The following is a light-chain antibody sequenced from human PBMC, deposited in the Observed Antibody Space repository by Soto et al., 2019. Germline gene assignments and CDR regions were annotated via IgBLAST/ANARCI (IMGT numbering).Light chain of an antibody. CDR1: QGISNH. CDR3: QQYDNLPLT. J-gene: IGKJ4*01. CDR2: DAS. V-gene: IGKV1-33*01. Sequence: DIQMTQSTSSLSTSVGDRVTITCQASQGISNHLSWYQQKPGKAPKLLIYDASNLETGVPSRFTGSGSGTDFTFTISSLQPEDIATYYCQQYDNLPLTFGGGTKVDI.